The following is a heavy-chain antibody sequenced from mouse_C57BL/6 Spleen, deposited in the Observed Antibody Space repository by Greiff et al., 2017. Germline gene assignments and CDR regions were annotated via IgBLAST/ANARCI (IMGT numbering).Heavy chain of an antibody. CDR3: ARADYYGSFDY. CDR2: VYPYNGGT. V-gene: IGHV1-36*01. CDR1: GFTFTDYY. J-gene: IGHJ2*01. D-gene: IGHD1-1*01. Sequence: EVQLVESGPVLVKPGPSVKISCKASGFTFTDYYMPWVQPSHGKSLEWIGLVYPYNGGTSYTQKFKGKATLTVDTSSSTAYMELNSLTTEDSAVYYCARADYYGSFDYWGQGTTLTVSS.